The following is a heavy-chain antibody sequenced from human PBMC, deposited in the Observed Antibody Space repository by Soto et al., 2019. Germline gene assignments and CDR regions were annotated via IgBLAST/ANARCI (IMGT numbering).Heavy chain of an antibody. CDR2: ISDSGGNT. Sequence: GGSLRLSCAASGFTFSSYAMSWVRQAPGKGLEWVSSISDSGGNTYYADSVKGRFTISRDNSKNTLYLQMNSLRAEDTAVYYCAKEPSKNYYDSSGYFPGGFDYWGQGTLVTVSS. CDR1: GFTFSSYA. CDR3: AKEPSKNYYDSSGYFPGGFDY. D-gene: IGHD3-22*01. V-gene: IGHV3-23*01. J-gene: IGHJ4*02.